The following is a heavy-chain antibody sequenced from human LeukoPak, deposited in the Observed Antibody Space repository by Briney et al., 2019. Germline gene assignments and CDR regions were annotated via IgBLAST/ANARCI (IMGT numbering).Heavy chain of an antibody. V-gene: IGHV3-23*01. Sequence: PGGSLRLSCAASGFTFSSYAMSWVRQAPGKGLEWVSGISGSGGSTYYTDSVKGRFTISRDNSKNMLFLQMNSLRAEDTAVYYCAKDGTSSAWPSYFLDYWGQGTLVTVSS. CDR2: ISGSGGST. CDR1: GFTFSSYA. D-gene: IGHD3-22*01. J-gene: IGHJ4*02. CDR3: AKDGTSSAWPSYFLDY.